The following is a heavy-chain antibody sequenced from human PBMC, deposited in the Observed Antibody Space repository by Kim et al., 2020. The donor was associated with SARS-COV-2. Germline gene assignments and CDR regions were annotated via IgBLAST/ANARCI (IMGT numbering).Heavy chain of an antibody. CDR2: INHSGST. D-gene: IGHD3-16*02. J-gene: IGHJ4*02. Sequence: SETLSLTCAVYGGSFSGYYWSWIRQPPGKGLEWIGEINHSGSTNYNPSLESRVTISVDTSKNQFSLKLSSVTAADTAVYYCARGPIWLRLGELSSYFDYWGQGTLVTVSS. V-gene: IGHV4-34*01. CDR3: ARGPIWLRLGELSSYFDY. CDR1: GGSFSGYY.